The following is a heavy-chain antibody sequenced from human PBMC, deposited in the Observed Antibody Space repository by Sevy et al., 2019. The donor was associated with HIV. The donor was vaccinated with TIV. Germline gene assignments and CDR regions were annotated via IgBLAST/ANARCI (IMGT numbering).Heavy chain of an antibody. CDR1: GFTFSSYA. CDR2: ISGSGGST. J-gene: IGHJ4*02. D-gene: IGHD5-12*01. V-gene: IGHV3-23*01. CDR3: AKKVGMATISAYFDY. Sequence: RGSLRLSCAASGFTFSSYAMSWVRQAPGKGLEWVSAISGSGGSTYYSDSVKGRFTISRDNSKNTLYLQMNSLRAEDTAVYYCAKKVGMATISAYFDYWGQGTLVTVSS.